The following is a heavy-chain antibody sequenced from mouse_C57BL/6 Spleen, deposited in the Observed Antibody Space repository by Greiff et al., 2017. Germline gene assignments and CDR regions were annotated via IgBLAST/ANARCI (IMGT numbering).Heavy chain of an antibody. Sequence: VQLQQSGPGMVKPSQSLSLTCTVTGYSITSGYDWHWIRHFPGNKLEWMGYISYSGSTNYNPSLKSRISITHDTSKNHFFLKLNAVTTENTATYYCAREFDGNDWYFEFWGTGTTVTVSS. CDR1: GYSITSGYD. CDR3: AREFDGNDWYFEF. CDR2: ISYSGST. V-gene: IGHV3-1*01. J-gene: IGHJ1*03. D-gene: IGHD2-1*01.